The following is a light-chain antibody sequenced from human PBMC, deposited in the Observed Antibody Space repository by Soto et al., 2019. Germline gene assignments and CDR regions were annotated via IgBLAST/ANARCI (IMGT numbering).Light chain of an antibody. V-gene: IGKV1-5*01. Sequence: DIQMTQSPSTLSASVGDRVTITCRASQDINRWLAWYQQKPGKAPKILIYNADTLESGVPSRFGGSGYGTEFILTISSLQPDDFATYYCQQFSLYWAFGQGTKVEIK. J-gene: IGKJ1*01. CDR3: QQFSLYWA. CDR2: NAD. CDR1: QDINRW.